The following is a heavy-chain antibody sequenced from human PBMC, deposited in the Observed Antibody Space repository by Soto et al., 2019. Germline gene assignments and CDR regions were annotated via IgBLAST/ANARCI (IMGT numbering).Heavy chain of an antibody. CDR3: ATSYDSGFDP. CDR2: IKPDNGNT. CDR1: GYPFSKYG. D-gene: IGHD5-12*01. Sequence: QLLLVQSGGEVKKPGASVRVSCEAYGYPFSKYGISWIRQAPGQGLEWMGWIKPDNGNTDYAQKFQGRVTMTTDTSSNTAYMELRSLRSDDTAVYYCATSYDSGFDPWGQGTLVSVSS. J-gene: IGHJ5*02. V-gene: IGHV1-18*04.